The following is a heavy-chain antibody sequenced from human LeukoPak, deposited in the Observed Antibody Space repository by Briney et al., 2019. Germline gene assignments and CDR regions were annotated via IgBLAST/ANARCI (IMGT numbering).Heavy chain of an antibody. CDR1: GGTFSSYA. CDR3: ARAPPGATQAFDI. Sequence: SVKVSCKASGGTFSSYAISWVRQAPGQGLEWMGGIIPIFGTANYAQKFQGRVTITADESTSTAYMELSSLRSEDTAVYYCARAPPGATQAFDIWGQGTMATVSS. D-gene: IGHD1-26*01. CDR2: IIPIFGTA. V-gene: IGHV1-69*01. J-gene: IGHJ3*02.